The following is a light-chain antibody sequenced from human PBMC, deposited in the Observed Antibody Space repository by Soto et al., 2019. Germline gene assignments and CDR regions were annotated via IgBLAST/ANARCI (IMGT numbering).Light chain of an antibody. CDR1: QTISSMY. Sequence: EVVSTQSPGTLSLSPGDRATLSCRASQTISSMYLAWYQQKPGQAPRLLIYGATNRATGVPDRFSGSGSGTDFTLTVSRLEPEDFAVYSCQQYGSSPPTFGQGTQVEFK. CDR3: QQYGSSPPT. V-gene: IGKV3-20*01. CDR2: GAT. J-gene: IGKJ1*01.